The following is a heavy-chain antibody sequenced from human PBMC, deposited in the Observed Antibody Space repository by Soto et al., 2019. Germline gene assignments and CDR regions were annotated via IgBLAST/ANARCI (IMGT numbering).Heavy chain of an antibody. D-gene: IGHD3-22*01. CDR3: ARGDYHDTGGPFSDAFEF. CDR2: ISSSGSTI. V-gene: IGHV3-11*04. CDR1: GFTFSDYY. J-gene: IGHJ3*01. Sequence: PGGSLRLSCAASGFTFSDYYMSWIRQAPGKGLEWVSYISSSGSTIYYADSVKGRFTISRDNAKNSLYLQMSSLRAEDTAIYYCARGDYHDTGGPFSDAFEFWGLGTMVTVSS.